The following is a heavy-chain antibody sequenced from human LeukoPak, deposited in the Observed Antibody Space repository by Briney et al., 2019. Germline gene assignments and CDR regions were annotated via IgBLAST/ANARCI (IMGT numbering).Heavy chain of an antibody. J-gene: IGHJ4*02. V-gene: IGHV1-46*01. D-gene: IGHD3-9*01. CDR3: ARPDRLALDY. Sequence: ASVKVSCKASGYTFTRNYIHWVRQAPGQGLEWMGIINPSGGSTSYAQKIQGRVTMTRDTSTSTVYMELTSLRSEDTAVYYCARPDRLALDYWGQGTLVTVPS. CDR2: INPSGGST. CDR1: GYTFTRNY.